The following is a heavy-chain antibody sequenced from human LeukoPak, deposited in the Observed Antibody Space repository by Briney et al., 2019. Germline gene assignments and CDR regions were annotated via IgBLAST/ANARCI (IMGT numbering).Heavy chain of an antibody. CDR3: AKDRRGSYSYDY. CDR1: GFTFSTCG. V-gene: IGHV3-23*01. CDR2: ISGNDDGT. D-gene: IGHD1-26*01. Sequence: PGGSLRLSCTASGFTFSTCGMTWVRQAPGKGLEWVSSISGNDDGTYYADSVKGRFTISRDNSKNTLYLQMNSLRAEDTAVYHCAKDRRGSYSYDYWGQGTLVTVSS. J-gene: IGHJ4*02.